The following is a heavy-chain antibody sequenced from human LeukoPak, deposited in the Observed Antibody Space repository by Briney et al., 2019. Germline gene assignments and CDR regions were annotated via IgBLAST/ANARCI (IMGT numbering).Heavy chain of an antibody. D-gene: IGHD2-2*01. CDR3: AKDRYCSSNSCYAGQFDP. CDR1: GFTFSNYA. CDR2: IGGTGTTT. Sequence: PGGSLRLSCAASGFTFSNYAMSWVRQAPGKGLEWVSAIGGTGTTTYYADSVRGRFTISRDNSKNTVYLQINSLRVEDTAVYYCAKDRYCSSNSCYAGQFDPWGQGTLVTVSS. J-gene: IGHJ5*02. V-gene: IGHV3-23*01.